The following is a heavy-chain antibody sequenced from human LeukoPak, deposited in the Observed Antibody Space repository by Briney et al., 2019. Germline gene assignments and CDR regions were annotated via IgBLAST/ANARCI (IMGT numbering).Heavy chain of an antibody. CDR3: ARDHYYDSSGYSYGMDV. Sequence: GGCLRLSCVASGFTFSSYEIDWVRLAPGEGLGWDSYISRDDSGDSTIYYADAVKSRFTIYRDDAKKSLYLQMNSLRAEDTAVYYCARDHYYDSSGYSYGMDVWGQGTTVTVSS. J-gene: IGHJ6*02. V-gene: IGHV3-48*03. D-gene: IGHD3-22*01. CDR2: ISRDDSGDSTI. CDR1: GFTFSSYE.